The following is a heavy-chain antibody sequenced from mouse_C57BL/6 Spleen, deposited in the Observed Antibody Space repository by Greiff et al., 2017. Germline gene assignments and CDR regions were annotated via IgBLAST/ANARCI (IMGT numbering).Heavy chain of an antibody. D-gene: IGHD2-4*01. CDR1: GYAFTNYL. Sequence: QVQLKESGAELVRPGTSVKVSCKASGYAFTNYLIEWVKQRPGQGLEWIGVINPGSGGTNYNEKFKGKATLTADKSSSTAYMQLSSLTSEDSAVYFCARPYDLYAMDYWGQGTSVTVSS. CDR3: ARPYDLYAMDY. V-gene: IGHV1-54*01. CDR2: INPGSGGT. J-gene: IGHJ4*01.